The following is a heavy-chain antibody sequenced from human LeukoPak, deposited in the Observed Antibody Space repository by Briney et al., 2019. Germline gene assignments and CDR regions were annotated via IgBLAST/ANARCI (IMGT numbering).Heavy chain of an antibody. Sequence: PSETLSLTCTVSGGSISSYYWSWIRQPPGKGLEWIGYIYYSGSTNYNPSLKSRVTISVDTSKNQFSLKLSSVTAADTAVYYCARDGKRAAAGNYYYYYGMDVWGQGTTVTVSS. CDR2: IYYSGST. CDR3: ARDGKRAAAGNYYYYYGMDV. D-gene: IGHD6-13*01. V-gene: IGHV4-59*12. CDR1: GGSISSYY. J-gene: IGHJ6*02.